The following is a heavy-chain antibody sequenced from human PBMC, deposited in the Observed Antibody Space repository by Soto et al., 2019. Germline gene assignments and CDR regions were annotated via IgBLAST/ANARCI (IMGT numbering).Heavy chain of an antibody. CDR1: GFTFSSYA. CDR3: ARDLSTAPDWFDP. D-gene: IGHD4-17*01. J-gene: IGHJ5*02. CDR2: ISGSSGST. Sequence: GGSLRLSCAASGFTFSSYAMSWVRQAPGKGLEWVSSISGSSGSTYYADSVKGRFTISRDNAKNSLYLQMNSLRAEDTAVYYCARDLSTAPDWFDPWGQGTLVTLSS. V-gene: IGHV3-23*01.